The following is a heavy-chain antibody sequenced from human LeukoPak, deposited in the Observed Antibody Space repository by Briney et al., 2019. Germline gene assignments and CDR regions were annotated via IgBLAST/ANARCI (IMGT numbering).Heavy chain of an antibody. V-gene: IGHV4-61*02. J-gene: IGHJ3*02. D-gene: IGHD2-2*01. Sequence: SETLSLTCTVSGYSISSGYYWGWIRQPAGKGLEWIGRIYTSGSTNYNPSLKSRVTISVDTSKNQFSLKLSSVTAADTAVYYCARESRVDDAFDIWGQGTMVTVSS. CDR1: GYSISSGYY. CDR3: ARESRVDDAFDI. CDR2: IYTSGST.